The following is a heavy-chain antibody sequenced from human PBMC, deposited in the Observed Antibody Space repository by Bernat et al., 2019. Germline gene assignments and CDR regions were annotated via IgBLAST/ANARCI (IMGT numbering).Heavy chain of an antibody. CDR2: IYHSGSN. J-gene: IGHJ4*02. D-gene: IGHD2-8*01. CDR1: GGSISSGGYS. V-gene: IGHV4-30-2*01. CDR3: ARDYCTNGVCYGGFDY. Sequence: QLQLQESGSGLVKPSQTLSLTCAVSGGSISSGGYSWSWIRQPPGKGLEWIGYIYHSGSNYYNPSLKSRVTISVDRSKNQFSLKLSSVTAADTAVYYCARDYCTNGVCYGGFDYWGQGTLVTVSS.